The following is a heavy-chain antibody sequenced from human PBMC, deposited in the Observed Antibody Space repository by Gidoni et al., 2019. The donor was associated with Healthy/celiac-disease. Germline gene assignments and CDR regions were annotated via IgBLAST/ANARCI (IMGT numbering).Heavy chain of an antibody. D-gene: IGHD6-13*01. CDR3: ARGGYSSWYEWYFDY. J-gene: IGHJ4*02. Sequence: YGGYYWSWLRQPPGKGLEWIGEINHSGSTNYIPSLKSRVTISVDTSKNQFSLKLSSVTAADTAVYYCARGGYSSWYEWYFDYWGQGTLVTVSS. CDR2: INHSGST. CDR1: YGGYY. V-gene: IGHV4-34*01.